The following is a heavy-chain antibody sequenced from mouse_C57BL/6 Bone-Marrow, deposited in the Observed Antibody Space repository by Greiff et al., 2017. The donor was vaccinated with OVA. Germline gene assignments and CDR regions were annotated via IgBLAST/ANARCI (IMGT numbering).Heavy chain of an antibody. Sequence: VQLQQSGPELVKPGASVKIPCKASGYPFTDYNMDWVKQSHGKSLAWIGDINPNNGGTIYNQKSKGKATLTVDKSSSTAYMELRSLTSEDTAVYYWAREGEWLLRACFAYWGQGTLVTVSA. D-gene: IGHD2-3*01. CDR2: INPNNGGT. CDR1: GYPFTDYN. CDR3: AREGEWLLRACFAY. V-gene: IGHV1-18*01. J-gene: IGHJ3*01.